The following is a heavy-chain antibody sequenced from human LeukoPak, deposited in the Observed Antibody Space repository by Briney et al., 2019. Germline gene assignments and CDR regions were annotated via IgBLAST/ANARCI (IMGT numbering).Heavy chain of an antibody. Sequence: GGSLRLSCAASGFTFISYAMSWVRQAPGKGLEWVSAISGSGGSTYYTDSEKGRFTISRDNSKNTLYLQIYSLRAEATAVYYCAKRAENYGSGSYYQGLLLWGQGTLVTVSS. CDR3: AKRAENYGSGSYYQGLLL. CDR1: GFTFISYA. V-gene: IGHV3-23*01. CDR2: ISGSGGST. J-gene: IGHJ4*02. D-gene: IGHD3-10*01.